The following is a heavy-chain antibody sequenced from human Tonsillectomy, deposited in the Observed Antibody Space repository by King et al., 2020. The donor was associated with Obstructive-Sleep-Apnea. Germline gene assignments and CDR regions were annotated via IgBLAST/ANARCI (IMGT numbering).Heavy chain of an antibody. J-gene: IGHJ3*02. CDR2: ISSSSSYL. CDR1: GFTFSGYN. D-gene: IGHD1-20*01. Sequence: VQLVESGGGLVKPGESLRLSCAASGFTFSGYNMNWVRQAPGKGLEWFSSISSSSSYLYYADSLKGRFTISRDNAKNSLYLQMDSLRPEDTAVYYCARELITGEGSQYAFDIWGQGTMVTVSS. CDR3: ARELITGEGSQYAFDI. V-gene: IGHV3-21*01.